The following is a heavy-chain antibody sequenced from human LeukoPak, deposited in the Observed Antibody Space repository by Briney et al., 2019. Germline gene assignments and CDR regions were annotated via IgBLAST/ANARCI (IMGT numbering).Heavy chain of an antibody. Sequence: PGGSLRLSCAASGFTFSDYYMSWIRQAPGKGLEWVSYISRSGSTIYCADSVKGRFTISRDNAKNSLYLQMNSLRAEDTAVYYCARAPGTTVTTRPYYYYYYMDVWGKGTTVTISS. V-gene: IGHV3-11*04. D-gene: IGHD4-17*01. CDR1: GFTFSDYY. CDR3: ARAPGTTVTTRPYYYYYYMDV. CDR2: ISRSGSTI. J-gene: IGHJ6*03.